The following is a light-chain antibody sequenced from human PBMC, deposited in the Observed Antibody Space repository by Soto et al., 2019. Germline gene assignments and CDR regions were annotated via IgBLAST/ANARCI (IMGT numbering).Light chain of an antibody. V-gene: IGKV1-33*01. CDR2: EES. CDR1: QDIRNY. CDR3: QQCDDFIT. J-gene: IGKJ4*01. Sequence: DIQMTQSPSSLSASVGDRVTITCQASQDIRNYLNWYQQKPGKAPKLLIYEESNLEIGVPSRFSGSGSGRTFTFSISSLQPEDIATYYCQQCDDFITFGGGTRIEIK.